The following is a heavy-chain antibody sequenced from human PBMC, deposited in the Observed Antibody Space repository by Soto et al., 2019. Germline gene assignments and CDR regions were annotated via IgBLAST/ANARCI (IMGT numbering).Heavy chain of an antibody. CDR2: IYYSGST. D-gene: IGHD2-2*02. Sequence: SETLSLTSTVSGGSISSYYWSWIRQPPGKGLEWIGYIYYSGSTNYNPSLKSRVTISVDTSKNQFSLNLSSVTAADTAVYYCARGGDCVTTSCYTNNWFDPWGQGTLVTVSS. V-gene: IGHV4-59*12. J-gene: IGHJ5*02. CDR3: ARGGDCVTTSCYTNNWFDP. CDR1: GGSISSYY.